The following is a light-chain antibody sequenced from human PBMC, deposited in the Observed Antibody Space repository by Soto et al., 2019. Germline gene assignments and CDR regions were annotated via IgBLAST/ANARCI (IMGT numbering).Light chain of an antibody. V-gene: IGKV1-12*01. Sequence: DIQMTQSPSSVSASVGDRVTITCRASQGVGSWLAWYQQKSGKAPKLLIYAASNLQSRVPSRFSGSGSGTDFTLTIGSLQPEDFATYYCQQANIFPRTFGGGTKVEIK. CDR3: QQANIFPRT. CDR1: QGVGSW. J-gene: IGKJ4*01. CDR2: AAS.